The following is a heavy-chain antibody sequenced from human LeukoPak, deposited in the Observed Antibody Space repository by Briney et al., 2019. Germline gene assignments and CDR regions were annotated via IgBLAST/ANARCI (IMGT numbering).Heavy chain of an antibody. D-gene: IGHD6-13*01. V-gene: IGHV4-59*01. CDR3: ARVGIAAEGFDY. Sequence: PSETLSLTCAVYGGSFSGYYWSWIRQPPGKGLEWIGYIYYSGSTNYNPSLKSRVTISVDTSKNQFSLKLSSVTAADTAVYYCARVGIAAEGFDYWGQGTLVTVSS. CDR1: GGSFSGYY. CDR2: IYYSGST. J-gene: IGHJ4*02.